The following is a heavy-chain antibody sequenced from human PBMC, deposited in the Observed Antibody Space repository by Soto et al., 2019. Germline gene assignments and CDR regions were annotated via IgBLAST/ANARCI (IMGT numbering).Heavy chain of an antibody. D-gene: IGHD2-2*01. V-gene: IGHV3-30*18. Sequence: QVQLVESGGGVVQPGRSLRLSCAASGFIFSSYGMHWVRQAPGKGLEWVAVISYDGSNKYYADSVKGRFTISRDNSKNTLYLHMNRMRDEDTAVYYCAKAPSLEDYYGMDVWGQGTAVTVSS. J-gene: IGHJ6*02. CDR2: ISYDGSNK. CDR1: GFIFSSYG. CDR3: AKAPSLEDYYGMDV.